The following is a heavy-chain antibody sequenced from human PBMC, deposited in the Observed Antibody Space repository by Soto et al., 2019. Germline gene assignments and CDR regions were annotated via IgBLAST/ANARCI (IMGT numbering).Heavy chain of an antibody. J-gene: IGHJ1*01. CDR2: INWNSGSI. V-gene: IGHV3-9*01. D-gene: IGHD6-13*01. CDR1: GFTFEDYA. Sequence: EVQLVESGGGLVQPGRSLRLSCAASGFTFEDYAMHWVRQVPGKGLEWVSGINWNSGSIGYGDSVKGRFAISRDNAKNSLHLQMNSLSAEDTAFYYCVKDESINWYSGHFRHWGQGTLVTVSS. CDR3: VKDESINWYSGHFRH.